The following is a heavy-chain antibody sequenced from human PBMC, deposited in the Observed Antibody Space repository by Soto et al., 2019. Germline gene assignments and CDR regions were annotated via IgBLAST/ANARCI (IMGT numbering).Heavy chain of an antibody. J-gene: IGHJ6*02. CDR1: GGSISSGDYY. CDR2: IYYSGST. V-gene: IGHV4-30-4*01. D-gene: IGHD5-18*01. Sequence: SETLFLTCTVSGGSISSGDYYWSWIRQPPGKGLEWIGYIYYSGSTYYNPSLKSRVTISVDTSKNQFSLKLSSVTAADTAVYYCARQIQLWNYYYYGMDVWGQGTTVTVSS. CDR3: ARQIQLWNYYYYGMDV.